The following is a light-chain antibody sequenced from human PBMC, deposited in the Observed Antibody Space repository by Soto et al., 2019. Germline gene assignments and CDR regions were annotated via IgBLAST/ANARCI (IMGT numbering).Light chain of an antibody. J-gene: IGLJ1*01. CDR2: EVN. CDR3: SSYAGNNNLYV. V-gene: IGLV2-8*01. CDR1: SSDVGTYNY. Sequence: QSVLTQPPSASGSPGQSVTISCTGTSSDVGTYNYVSWYQQHPGKAPKLMIYEVNKRPAGVPDRFSGSKSGIMASLTVSGLQAEDEADCYCSSYAGNNNLYVFGTGTKVTVL.